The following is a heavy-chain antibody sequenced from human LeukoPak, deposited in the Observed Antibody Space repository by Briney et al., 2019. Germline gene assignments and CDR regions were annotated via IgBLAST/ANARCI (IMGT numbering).Heavy chain of an antibody. J-gene: IGHJ6*02. V-gene: IGHV6-1*01. CDR2: TYYRSKWYN. Sequence: SQTLSLTCAISGDSVSSNSVTWNWIRQSPSRGLEWLGRTYYRSKWYNDYAVSVKSRITINPDISKNQFSLQLNSVTPEDTAVYYCARANGFWSGYYTSYYYYGMDVWGQGTTVTVSS. CDR3: ARANGFWSGYYTSYYYYGMDV. CDR1: GDSVSSNSVT. D-gene: IGHD3-3*01.